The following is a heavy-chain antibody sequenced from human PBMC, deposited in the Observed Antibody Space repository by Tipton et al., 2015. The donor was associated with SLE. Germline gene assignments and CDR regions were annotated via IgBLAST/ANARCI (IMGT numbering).Heavy chain of an antibody. D-gene: IGHD2-15*01. V-gene: IGHV4-59*01. CDR3: ARAEGSWDAFDI. CDR1: GGSISSYY. J-gene: IGHJ3*02. Sequence: TLSLTCTVSGGSISSYYWSWIRQPPGRGLEWIGYIYYSGSTNYNPSLKSRVTISVDTSKNQFSLKLSSVTAADTAVYYCARAEGSWDAFDIWGQGTVVTVSS. CDR2: IYYSGST.